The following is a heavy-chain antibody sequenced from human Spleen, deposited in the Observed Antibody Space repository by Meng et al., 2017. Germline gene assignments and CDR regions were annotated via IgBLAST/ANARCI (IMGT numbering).Heavy chain of an antibody. Sequence: GGSLRLSCEATGYSFSSYWIAWVRQVPGKGLEWMGIIYPGDSESRYSPSLEGQVTMSVDKSSSTAYLQWSSLKASDTAMYYCARRNFGSGSYFDSWGRGTLVTVSS. CDR3: ARRNFGSGSYFDS. CDR2: IYPGDSES. J-gene: IGHJ4*02. V-gene: IGHV5-51*01. CDR1: GYSFSSYW. D-gene: IGHD3-10*01.